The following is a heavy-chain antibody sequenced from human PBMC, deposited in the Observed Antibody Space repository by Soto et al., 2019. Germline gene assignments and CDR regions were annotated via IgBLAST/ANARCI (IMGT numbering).Heavy chain of an antibody. Sequence: QVQLVESGGSVVQPGRSLRLSCAAYGCTFSSDGMHWVRQAPGKGLEWVTGILYDGSDKYYADSVKGRFTISRENSKNTLYLQMNSLRTEDSAVYYCAKAGGGFGDFVHHWGQGTPVTISS. CDR3: AKAGGGFGDFVHH. CDR2: ILYDGSDK. CDR1: GCTFSSDG. V-gene: IGHV3-30*18. D-gene: IGHD3-10*01. J-gene: IGHJ4*02.